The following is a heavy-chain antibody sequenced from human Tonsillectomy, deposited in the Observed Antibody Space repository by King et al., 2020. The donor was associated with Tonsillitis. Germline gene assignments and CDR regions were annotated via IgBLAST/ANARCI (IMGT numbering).Heavy chain of an antibody. J-gene: IGHJ4*02. CDR1: GLSFSDYY. CDR2: ISSSGVTI. Sequence: VQLVESGGGLVKPGGSLRLSCAASGLSFSDYYMSWIRQAPGKGLEWFSYISSSGVTILYADSVKGRFTISRDNARNSLYLQINSLIADDTAVYYCETDEAFWPSPSSNSGWYGNYDYWGQGTLVTVSS. CDR3: ETDEAFWPSPSSNSGWYGNYDY. V-gene: IGHV3-11*01. D-gene: IGHD6-19*01.